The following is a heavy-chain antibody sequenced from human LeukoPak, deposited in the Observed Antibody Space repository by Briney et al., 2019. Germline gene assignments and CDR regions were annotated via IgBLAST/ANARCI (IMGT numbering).Heavy chain of an antibody. Sequence: ASVNVSCMASGYTFTSYDINWMRQATGQGLEWMGLMNPNSGNTGYAQKFQGRVTMTRNTSISTAYMELSSLRSEDTAVYYCARVGLVHARAPRLADYWGQGTLVTVSS. CDR1: GYTFTSYD. D-gene: IGHD2-8*01. V-gene: IGHV1-8*01. J-gene: IGHJ4*02. CDR2: MNPNSGNT. CDR3: ARVGLVHARAPRLADY.